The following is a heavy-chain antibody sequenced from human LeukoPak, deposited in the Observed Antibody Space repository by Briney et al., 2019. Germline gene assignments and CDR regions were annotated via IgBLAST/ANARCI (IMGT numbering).Heavy chain of an antibody. V-gene: IGHV3-48*04. D-gene: IGHD1-26*01. J-gene: IGHJ4*02. CDR1: GFTFSSYS. CDR3: ARDLGGYSGSYSDY. Sequence: GGSLRLSCAASGFTFSSYSMNWVRQAPGKGLEWVSYISSSSSTIYYADSVKGRFTISRGNAKNSLYLQMNSLRAEDTAVYYCARDLGGYSGSYSDYWGQGTLVTVSS. CDR2: ISSSSSTI.